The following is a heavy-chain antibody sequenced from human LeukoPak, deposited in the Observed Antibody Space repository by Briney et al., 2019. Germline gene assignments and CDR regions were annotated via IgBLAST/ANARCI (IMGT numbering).Heavy chain of an antibody. V-gene: IGHV1-2*02. CDR2: INPNSAT. D-gene: IGHD4-17*01. J-gene: IGHJ4*02. CDR3: ARGKMNGDDFDY. CDR1: GYTFSGSY. Sequence: ASVKVSCKASGYTFSGSYMHWVRQAPGQGPERMGWINPNSATNYAKRFQDRVTMTRDTSISTAYMELTRLRSEDTAVYYCARGKMNGDDFDYWGQGTLVTVSS.